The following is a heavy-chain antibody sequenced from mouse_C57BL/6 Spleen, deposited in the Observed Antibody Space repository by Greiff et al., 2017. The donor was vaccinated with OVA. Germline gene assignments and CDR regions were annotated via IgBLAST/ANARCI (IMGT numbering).Heavy chain of an antibody. Sequence: EVKLVESGPGLVKPSQSLSLTCSVTGYSITSGYYWNWIRQFPGNKLEWMGYISYDGSNNYNPSLKNRISITRDTSKNQFFLKLNSVTTEDTATYYCAITTDYYAMDYWGQGTSVTVSS. CDR1: GYSITSGYY. V-gene: IGHV3-6*01. J-gene: IGHJ4*01. CDR3: AITTDYYAMDY. D-gene: IGHD1-1*01. CDR2: ISYDGSN.